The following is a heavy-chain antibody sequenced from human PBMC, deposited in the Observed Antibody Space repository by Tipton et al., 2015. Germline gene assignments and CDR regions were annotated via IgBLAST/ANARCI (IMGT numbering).Heavy chain of an antibody. D-gene: IGHD5-12*01. Sequence: TLSLTCSVSSDSISKYYWSWIRQPPGKELEWIGYIYYSGSTKYSPSLKSRVTISVDSSKTQLSLKLRSVTAADTAVYYCARLRFDYFDYWGHGTLVTVSS. V-gene: IGHV4-59*07. J-gene: IGHJ4*01. CDR1: SDSISKYY. CDR2: IYYSGST. CDR3: ARLRFDYFDY.